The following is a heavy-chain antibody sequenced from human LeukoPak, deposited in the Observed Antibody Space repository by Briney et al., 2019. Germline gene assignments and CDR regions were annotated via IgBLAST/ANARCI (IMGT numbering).Heavy chain of an antibody. J-gene: IGHJ4*02. D-gene: IGHD6-19*01. CDR3: ARDLRVSRVAVAGMGDSY. CDR1: GYTVTSYG. Sequence: ASVKVSCKASGYTVTSYGISWVRQAPGQGLEWMGWISAYNGNTNYAQKLQGRVTMTTDTSTSTAYMELRSLRSDDTAVYYCARDLRVSRVAVAGMGDSYWGQGTLVTVSS. CDR2: ISAYNGNT. V-gene: IGHV1-18*04.